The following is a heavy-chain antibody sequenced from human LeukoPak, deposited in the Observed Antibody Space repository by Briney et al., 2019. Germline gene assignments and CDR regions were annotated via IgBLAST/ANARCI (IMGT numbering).Heavy chain of an antibody. D-gene: IGHD5-24*01. CDR3: TRVGYIDEGIDY. CDR1: GFTFSSYW. CDR2: INQNGSDK. V-gene: IGHV3-7*04. J-gene: IGHJ4*02. Sequence: GGSLRLSCAVSGFTFSSYWMNWVRQAPGKGLEWVANINQNGSDKYYVESVKGRFTISRDNAKNSLYLQMNSLRAEDTAIYYCTRVGYIDEGIDYWGQGTLVTVSS.